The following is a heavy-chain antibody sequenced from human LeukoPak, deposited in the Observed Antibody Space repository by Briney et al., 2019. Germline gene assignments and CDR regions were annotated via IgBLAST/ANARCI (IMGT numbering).Heavy chain of an antibody. Sequence: ASETLSLTCTVSGVSISSSSYYWDWIRQPPGKGLEWIGSIYYTGSTDYTPSLKSRVTISVDTSKNQFSLKLTSVTAADTAVYYCARQRAQWLVGMEPIVWGQGTMVIVSS. D-gene: IGHD6-19*01. V-gene: IGHV4-39*01. J-gene: IGHJ3*01. CDR2: IYYTGST. CDR3: ARQRAQWLVGMEPIV. CDR1: GVSISSSSYY.